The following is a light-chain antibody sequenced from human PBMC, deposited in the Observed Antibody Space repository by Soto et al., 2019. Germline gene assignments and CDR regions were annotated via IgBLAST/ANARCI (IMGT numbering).Light chain of an antibody. CDR1: QSVGSN. CDR3: QQYSNWPKT. Sequence: IVLPQSPDTLSLSPGERATLSCRASQSVGSNYLAWYQQKSGQAPRLLIFGAFTRAAGVPARFSGSGSGTEFTLTISSLQSEDSAVYFCQQYSNWPKTFGQGTKV. J-gene: IGKJ1*01. CDR2: GAF. V-gene: IGKV3-15*01.